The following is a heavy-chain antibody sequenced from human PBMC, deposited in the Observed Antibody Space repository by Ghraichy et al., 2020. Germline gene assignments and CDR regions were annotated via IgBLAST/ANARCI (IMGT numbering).Heavy chain of an antibody. CDR2: ISGSGGST. V-gene: IGHV3-23*01. J-gene: IGHJ2*01. CDR1: GFTFSSYA. Sequence: GGSLRLSCAASGFTFSSYAMSWVRQAPGKRLEWVSAISGSGGSTYYADSVKGRFTISRDNSKNTLYLQMNSLRAEDTAVYYCAKGTTVTTRLYFDLWGRGTLVTVSS. D-gene: IGHD4-17*01. CDR3: AKGTTVTTRLYFDL.